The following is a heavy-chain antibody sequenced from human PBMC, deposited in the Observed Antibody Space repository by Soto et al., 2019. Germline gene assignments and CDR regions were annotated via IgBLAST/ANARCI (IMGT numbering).Heavy chain of an antibody. CDR2: IYSSGST. D-gene: IGHD6-19*01. J-gene: IGHJ4*02. Sequence: PSETLSLTCTVSAVSLSSYYWSWVRQPPGKGLEWIGYIYSSGSTNYNPSLKSRVSISVDTSKKQFSLKLTSVTAADTAVYYCARYAGGWYSFDHWGQGTLVTVSS. V-gene: IGHV4-59*08. CDR1: AVSLSSYY. CDR3: ARYAGGWYSFDH.